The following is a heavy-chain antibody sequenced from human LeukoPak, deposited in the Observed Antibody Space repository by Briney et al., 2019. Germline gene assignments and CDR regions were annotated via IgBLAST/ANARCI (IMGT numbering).Heavy chain of an antibody. CDR3: ARDFQLGRPSDNWFDP. J-gene: IGHJ5*02. V-gene: IGHV3-21*01. Sequence: GGSLRLSCAASGFTFSSYSMNWVRQAPGKGLEWVSSIGSSSSYIYYAASVKGRFTISRDNAKNSLYLQMNSLRAEDTAVYYCARDFQLGRPSDNWFDPRGQGTLVTVSS. CDR1: GFTFSSYS. D-gene: IGHD1-1*01. CDR2: IGSSSSYI.